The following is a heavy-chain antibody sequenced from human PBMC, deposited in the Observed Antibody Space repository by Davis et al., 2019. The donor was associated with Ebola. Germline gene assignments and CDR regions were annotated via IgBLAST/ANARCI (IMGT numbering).Heavy chain of an antibody. CDR2: MNPNSGNT. CDR3: ARASWATVGTRWFDP. D-gene: IGHD6-13*01. Sequence: AASVKVSCNASGYTFTSYDINWVRQATGQGFEWMGWMNPNSGNTGYAQKFQGRVTMTRDTSTSTAYMELSGLRSEDTAVYYCARASWATVGTRWFDPWGQGTLVTVSS. V-gene: IGHV1-8*01. CDR1: GYTFTSYD. J-gene: IGHJ5*02.